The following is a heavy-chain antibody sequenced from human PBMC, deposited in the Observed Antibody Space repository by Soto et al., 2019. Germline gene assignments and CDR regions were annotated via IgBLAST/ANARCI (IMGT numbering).Heavy chain of an antibody. CDR3: EQDSITRSFSTSSTRARDAFDM. CDR1: GFTFEDYA. J-gene: IGHJ3*02. D-gene: IGHD3-3*01. CDR2: ISWDSRSV. Sequence: EVHLVESGGGLVQPGGSLRLSCAVSGFTFEDYAMHWVRQAPGKGLEWVSGISWDSRSVAYADSVKGRFTISRDNAENSIHLPMNSLSAEDTPMYYCEQDSITRSFSTSSTRARDAFDMWGHGTMVCVSS. V-gene: IGHV3-9*01.